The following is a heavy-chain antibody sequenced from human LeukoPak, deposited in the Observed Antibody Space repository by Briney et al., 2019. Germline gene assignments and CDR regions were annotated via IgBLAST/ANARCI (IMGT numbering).Heavy chain of an antibody. CDR2: INHSGST. CDR1: GGSFSGYY. V-gene: IGHV4-34*01. J-gene: IGHJ4*02. CDR3: ASRGDRYCSSTSCWTYDY. D-gene: IGHD2-2*01. Sequence: SSETLSLTCAVYGGSFSGYYWSWIRQPPGKGLEWIGEINHSGSTNYNPSLKSRVTISVDTSKNQFSLKPSSVTAADTAVYYCASRGDRYCSSTSCWTYDYWGQGTLVTVSS.